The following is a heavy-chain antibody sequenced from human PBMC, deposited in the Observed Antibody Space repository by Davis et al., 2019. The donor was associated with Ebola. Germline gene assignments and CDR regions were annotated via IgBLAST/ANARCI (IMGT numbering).Heavy chain of an antibody. D-gene: IGHD3-16*02. CDR1: GYTFTSYA. CDR3: ARDYYMITFGGVIATYDAFDI. V-gene: IGHV1-18*01. Sequence: AASVKVSCKASGYTFTSYAMHWVRQAPGQRLEWMGWISAYNGNTNYAQKLQGRVTMTTDTSTSTAYMELRSLRSDDTAVYYCARDYYMITFGGVIATYDAFDIWGQGTMVTVSS. J-gene: IGHJ3*02. CDR2: ISAYNGNT.